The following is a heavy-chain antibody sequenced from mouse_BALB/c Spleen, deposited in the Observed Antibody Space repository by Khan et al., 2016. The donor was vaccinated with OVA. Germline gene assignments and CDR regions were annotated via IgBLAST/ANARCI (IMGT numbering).Heavy chain of an antibody. V-gene: IGHV9-1*02. D-gene: IGHD6-2*01. CDR2: INTYTGEP. CDR3: ARISSYWYSDV. J-gene: IGHJ1*01. CDR1: GYTFTNYG. Sequence: QIQLVQSGPELKKPGETVKISCKASGYTFTNYGMNWVKQAPGKGLKWMGWINTYTGEPTYADDFKGRFVFSLETSASTAYLQISNLKNEDMTTYFRARISSYWYSDVWGAGTTGTVSS.